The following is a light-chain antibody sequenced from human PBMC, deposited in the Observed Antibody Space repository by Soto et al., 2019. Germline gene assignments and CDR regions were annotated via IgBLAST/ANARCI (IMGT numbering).Light chain of an antibody. CDR2: DAS. Sequence: DLQMTQSPSSLSASVGDRVTITCQASQDIANYLNWYQQKPGKAPQLLIYDASNLETGVPSRFSGSGSGTDFTLTITNLQPEDFATYYCQQYDTVPPSFGQGTKLDIK. CDR3: QQYDTVPPS. J-gene: IGKJ2*01. V-gene: IGKV1-33*01. CDR1: QDIANY.